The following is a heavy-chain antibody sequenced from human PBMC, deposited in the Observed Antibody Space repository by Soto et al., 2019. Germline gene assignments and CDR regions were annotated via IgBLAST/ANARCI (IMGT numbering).Heavy chain of an antibody. Sequence: ASVKVSCKASGYTFTSYDINWVRQATGQGLEWMGWMNPNSGNTGYAQKFQGRVTMTRNTSISTAYMELSSLRSEDTAVYYCALTTYYDFWSGLWGFDPWGQGTLVTVSS. J-gene: IGHJ5*02. CDR2: MNPNSGNT. CDR3: ALTTYYDFWSGLWGFDP. D-gene: IGHD3-3*01. V-gene: IGHV1-8*01. CDR1: GYTFTSYD.